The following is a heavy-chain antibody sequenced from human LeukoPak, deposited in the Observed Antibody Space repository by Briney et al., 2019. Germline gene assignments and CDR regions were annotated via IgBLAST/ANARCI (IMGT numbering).Heavy chain of an antibody. Sequence: ASVTVSCKASGYTFTSYGISWVRQAPGQGLEGMGWISAYNGNTNYAQKLQGRVTMTTDTSTSTAYMELRSLRSDDTAVYYCARVLCSGGSCYYYDYWGQGTLVTVSS. J-gene: IGHJ4*02. D-gene: IGHD2-15*01. CDR1: GYTFTSYG. CDR2: ISAYNGNT. CDR3: ARVLCSGGSCYYYDY. V-gene: IGHV1-18*01.